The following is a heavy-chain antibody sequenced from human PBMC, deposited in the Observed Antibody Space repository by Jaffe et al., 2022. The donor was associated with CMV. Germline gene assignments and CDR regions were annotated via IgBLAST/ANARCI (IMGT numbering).Heavy chain of an antibody. V-gene: IGHV1-69*01. Sequence: QVQLVQSGAEVKKPGSSVKVSCKASGGTFSSYAISWVRQAPGQGLEWMGGIIPIFGTANYAQKFQGRVTITADESTSTAYMELSSLRSEDTAVYYCARDCGIAAAGEPGFCDPWGQGTLVTVSS. J-gene: IGHJ5*02. CDR1: GGTFSSYA. CDR3: ARDCGIAAAGEPGFCDP. CDR2: IIPIFGTA. D-gene: IGHD6-13*01.